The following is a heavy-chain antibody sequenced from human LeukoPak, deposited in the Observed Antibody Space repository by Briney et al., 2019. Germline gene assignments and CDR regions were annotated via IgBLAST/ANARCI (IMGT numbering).Heavy chain of an antibody. J-gene: IGHJ4*02. CDR1: GGTFSSYA. CDR3: AREPYYYGSGSYCFDY. CDR2: IIPIFGTT. Sequence: SVKVSCKASGGTFSSYAISWVRQAPGQGLEWMGGIIPIFGTTNYAQKFQGRVTITADESTSTAYMELSSLRSEDTAVYYCAREPYYYGSGSYCFDYWGQGTLVTVSS. V-gene: IGHV1-69*13. D-gene: IGHD3-10*01.